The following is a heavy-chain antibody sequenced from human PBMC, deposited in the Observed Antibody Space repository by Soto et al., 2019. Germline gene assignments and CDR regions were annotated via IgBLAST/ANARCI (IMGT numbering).Heavy chain of an antibody. CDR3: GRGSPGSSPNYYYMDV. D-gene: IGHD6-6*01. Sequence: ASVKVSCKASGYTFTSYYRHWVRQAPGQGLEWMGIINPSGDSTIYAQKFQGRVTMTRDTSTSTVDMELSSLRSEDTAVYYCGRGSPGSSPNYYYMDVWGRGTTVTVSS. V-gene: IGHV1-46*03. J-gene: IGHJ6*03. CDR1: GYTFTSYY. CDR2: INPSGDST.